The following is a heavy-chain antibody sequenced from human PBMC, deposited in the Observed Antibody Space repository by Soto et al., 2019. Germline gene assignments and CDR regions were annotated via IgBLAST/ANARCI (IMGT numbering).Heavy chain of an antibody. CDR1: GYTFTGYY. CDR2: INPNSGGT. D-gene: IGHD2-2*01. Sequence: ASVKVSCKASGYTFTGYYMHWVRQAPGQGLEWMGWINPNSGGTNYAQKFQGWVTMTRDTSISTAYMELSRLRSDDTAVYYCARTHLHCSSTSCWSALPIDYYYYGMDVWGQGTTVTVSS. CDR3: ARTHLHCSSTSCWSALPIDYYYYGMDV. J-gene: IGHJ6*02. V-gene: IGHV1-2*04.